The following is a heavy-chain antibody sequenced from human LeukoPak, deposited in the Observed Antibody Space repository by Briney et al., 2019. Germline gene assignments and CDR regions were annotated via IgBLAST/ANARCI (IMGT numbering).Heavy chain of an antibody. CDR2: IIPIFGTA. V-gene: IGHV1-69*13. D-gene: IGHD6-13*01. CDR1: GGTFSSYA. J-gene: IGHJ4*02. CDR3: ARAGGAGTSLDY. Sequence: GASVKVSGKASGGTFSSYAISWVRQAPGQGLEWMGGIIPIFGTANYAQKFQGRVTITADESTSTAYMELSSLRSEDTAVYYCARAGGAGTSLDYWGQGTLVTVSS.